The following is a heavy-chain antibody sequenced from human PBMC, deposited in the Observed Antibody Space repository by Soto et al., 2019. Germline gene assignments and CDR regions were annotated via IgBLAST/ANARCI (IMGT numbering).Heavy chain of an antibody. D-gene: IGHD3-3*01. CDR2: INHSGST. CDR3: ARHYDFWSGYRGSARMDV. V-gene: IGHV4-34*01. J-gene: IGHJ6*03. Sequence: PSETLSLTCAVYGGSFSGYYWSWISQPPGKGLEWIGEINHSGSTNYNPSLKSRVTISVDTSKNQFSLKLSSVTAADTAVYYCARHYDFWSGYRGSARMDVWGKGTTVTVSS. CDR1: GGSFSGYY.